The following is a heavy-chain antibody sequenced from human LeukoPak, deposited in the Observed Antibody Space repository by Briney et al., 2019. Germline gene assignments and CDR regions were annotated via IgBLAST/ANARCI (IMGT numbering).Heavy chain of an antibody. V-gene: IGHV4-34*01. J-gene: IGHJ5*02. Sequence: SETLSLTCAVYGGSFSGYYWSWIRQPPGKGLEWIGEINHSGSTNYNPSLKSRVTISVDTSKNQFSLKLSSVTAADTAVYYCARGHSALRFLERPRRGDWFDPWGQGTLVTVSS. D-gene: IGHD3-3*01. CDR3: ARGHSALRFLERPRRGDWFDP. CDR1: GGSFSGYY. CDR2: INHSGST.